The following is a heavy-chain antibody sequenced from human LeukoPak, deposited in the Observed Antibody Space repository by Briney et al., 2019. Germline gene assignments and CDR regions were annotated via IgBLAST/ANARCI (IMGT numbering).Heavy chain of an antibody. Sequence: SETLSLTCTVSGVSISRYYWSWIRQPAGKGLEWIGRIYSSGTTNYNPSLKSRVTMSVDTSKNQLSLRLSSVTAADTAVYYCARDGRDCSGGSCFDWGQGTLVIVSS. J-gene: IGHJ4*02. V-gene: IGHV4-4*07. CDR1: GVSISRYY. CDR2: IYSSGTT. D-gene: IGHD2-15*01. CDR3: ARDGRDCSGGSCFD.